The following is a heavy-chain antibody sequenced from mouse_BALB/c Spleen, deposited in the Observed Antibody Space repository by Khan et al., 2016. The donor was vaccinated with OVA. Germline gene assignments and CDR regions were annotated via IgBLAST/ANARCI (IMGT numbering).Heavy chain of an antibody. D-gene: IGHD2-12*01. J-gene: IGHJ3*01. CDR2: IIYTGYT. CDR3: ARSTYRYAFVY. V-gene: IGHV3-8*02. CDR1: GDTITSGY. Sequence: MQLEESGPSFVKPSQTLSLTCFVTGDTITSGYWNWIRKFPGNRLEYMGYIIYTGYTYYNPSLKSRICITRPTSKNQYYLQLSSVTDEDTATYYCARSTYRYAFVYWGQGTLVTVSA.